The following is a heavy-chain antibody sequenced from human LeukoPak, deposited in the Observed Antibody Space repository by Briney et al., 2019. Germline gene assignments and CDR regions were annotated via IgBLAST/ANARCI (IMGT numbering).Heavy chain of an antibody. J-gene: IGHJ6*02. D-gene: IGHD3-22*01. Sequence: AGSLRLSCAASGFTFNTYTKNWVRLAPRPGPEWVSNISARSGIIDYADSVRCRFTISRDNAKNSLYLQMNSLRAEDTAVYYCARDRKGDSRAALGVWGQGTTVTVSS. CDR2: ISARSGII. CDR1: GFTFNTYT. V-gene: IGHV3-48*01. CDR3: ARDRKGDSRAALGV.